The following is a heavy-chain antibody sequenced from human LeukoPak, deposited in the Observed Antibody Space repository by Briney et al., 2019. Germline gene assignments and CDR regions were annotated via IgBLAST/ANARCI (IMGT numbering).Heavy chain of an antibody. CDR1: GGSISSYY. CDR2: IYYSGGT. V-gene: IGHV4-59*01. D-gene: IGHD4-17*01. CDR3: ARARSGWFDP. Sequence: SETLSLTCTVSGGSISSYYWSWIRQPPGKGLEWIGYIYYSGGTNYNPSLKSRVTISVDTSKNQFSLKLSSVTVADTAVYYCARARSGWFDPWGQGTLVTVSS. J-gene: IGHJ5*02.